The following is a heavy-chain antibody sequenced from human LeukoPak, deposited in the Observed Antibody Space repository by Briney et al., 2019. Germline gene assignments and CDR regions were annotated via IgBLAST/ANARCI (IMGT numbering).Heavy chain of an antibody. J-gene: IGHJ4*02. CDR1: GDSVSSNIGV. Sequence: SQTLSLTCAISGDSVSSNIGVWNWIRQSPSRGLEWLGRTYYRSQWYSDYAEFVRSRITIKPDTSKNQFSLKLSSVTAADTAVYYCARRVHYYDTSGYSYYFDYWGQGTLVTVSS. CDR2: TYYRSQWYS. CDR3: ARRVHYYDTSGYSYYFDY. V-gene: IGHV6-1*01. D-gene: IGHD3-22*01.